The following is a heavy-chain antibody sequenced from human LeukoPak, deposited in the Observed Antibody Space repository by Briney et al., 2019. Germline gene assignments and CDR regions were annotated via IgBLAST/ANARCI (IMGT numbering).Heavy chain of an antibody. Sequence: SETLSLTCTVSGGSISSYYWSWIRQPPGKGLEWIGYIYYSGSTNYNPSLKSRVTISVDTSKNQFSLKLSSVTAADTAVYYCARKAVAEAFDIWGQGTMVTDSS. CDR1: GGSISSYY. V-gene: IGHV4-59*01. J-gene: IGHJ3*02. D-gene: IGHD6-19*01. CDR2: IYYSGST. CDR3: ARKAVAEAFDI.